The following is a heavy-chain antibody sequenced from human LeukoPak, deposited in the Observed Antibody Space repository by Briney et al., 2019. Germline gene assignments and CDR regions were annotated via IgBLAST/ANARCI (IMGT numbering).Heavy chain of an antibody. V-gene: IGHV1-69*13. CDR3: ARGPPFGLADHYYYMDV. D-gene: IGHD3/OR15-3a*01. Sequence: ASVKVSCKASGGTFSSYAISWVRQAPGQGLEWMGGIIPIFGTANYAQKFQGRVTITADESTSTAYMELSSLRSEDTAAYYCARGPPFGLADHYYYMDVWGKGTTVTVSS. CDR1: GGTFSSYA. CDR2: IIPIFGTA. J-gene: IGHJ6*03.